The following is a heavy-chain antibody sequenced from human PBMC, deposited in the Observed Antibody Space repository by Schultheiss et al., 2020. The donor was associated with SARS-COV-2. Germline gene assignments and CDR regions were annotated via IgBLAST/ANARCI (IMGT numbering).Heavy chain of an antibody. CDR3: ARDYYDSSGAGGMDV. D-gene: IGHD3-22*01. CDR1: GGSISSYY. Sequence: SETLSLTCTVSGGSISSYYWSWIRQPPGKGLEWIGYIYYSGSTNYNPSLKSRVTISVDTSKNQFSLKLSSVTAADTAVYYCARDYYDSSGAGGMDVWGQGTTVTVSS. J-gene: IGHJ6*02. CDR2: IYYSGST. V-gene: IGHV4-59*01.